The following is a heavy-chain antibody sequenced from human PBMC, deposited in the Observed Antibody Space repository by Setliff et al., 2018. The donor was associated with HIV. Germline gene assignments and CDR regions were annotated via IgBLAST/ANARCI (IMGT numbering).Heavy chain of an antibody. D-gene: IGHD2-8*01. V-gene: IGHV1-18*01. CDR1: GYTFISYG. Sequence: ASVKVSCKASGYTFISYGVSWVRQAPGQGFEWMGWISVKNGNTNYAQKFQGRVTMTTDTSTSTAYMELRSLGSDDTAVYYCARIVALNGYPSDYWGQGTLVTVSS. CDR3: ARIVALNGYPSDY. J-gene: IGHJ4*02. CDR2: ISVKNGNT.